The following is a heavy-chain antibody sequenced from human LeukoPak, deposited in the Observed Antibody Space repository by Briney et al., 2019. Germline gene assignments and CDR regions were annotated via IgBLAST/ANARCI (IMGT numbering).Heavy chain of an antibody. J-gene: IGHJ4*02. D-gene: IGHD3-22*01. CDR1: GYSIRSGYY. CDR3: ARDSYSSGYSTINY. V-gene: IGHV4-4*07. Sequence: PSETLSLTCAVSGYSIRSGYYWSWIRQPAGKGLEWIGRIYTSGSTNYNPSLKSRVTMSVDTSKNQFSLKLSSVTAADTAVYYCARDSYSSGYSTINYWGQGTLVTVSS. CDR2: IYTSGST.